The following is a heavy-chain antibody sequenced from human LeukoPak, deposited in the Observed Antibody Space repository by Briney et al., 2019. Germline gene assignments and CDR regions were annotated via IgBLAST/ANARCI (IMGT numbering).Heavy chain of an antibody. CDR2: INPGSGAT. Sequence: ASVKVSCKTSGYTFSYYYIHWVRQAPGQGLQWMGSINPGSGATKDAREFQGRVTMTRDTSINTIYMDLSSLTSDDAAVYYCARDGRFLDDSLPDHWGQGTLVIVSS. V-gene: IGHV1-2*02. J-gene: IGHJ4*02. CDR3: ARDGRFLDDSLPDH. D-gene: IGHD3-3*01. CDR1: GYTFSYYY.